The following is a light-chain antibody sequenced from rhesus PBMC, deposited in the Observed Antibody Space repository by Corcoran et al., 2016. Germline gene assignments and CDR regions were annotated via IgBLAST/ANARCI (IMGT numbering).Light chain of an antibody. J-gene: IGKJ1*01. V-gene: IGKV1-22*01. CDR2: RAS. CDR1: QGISSW. CDR3: QRYNSRPWT. Sequence: DIQMTQSPSSLSASVGDTVTITCRASQGISSWLAWYQQKPGKVPKLLIYRASSLQSGVPSRFSGSGSGTAFTLTISSLQSKDSATYSCQRYNSRPWTFGQGTKVEIK.